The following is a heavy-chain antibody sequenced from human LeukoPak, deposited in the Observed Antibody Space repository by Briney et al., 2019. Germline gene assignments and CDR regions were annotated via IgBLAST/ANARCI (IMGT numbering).Heavy chain of an antibody. CDR3: AKERDKQQLVYDY. CDR1: GGSIRSYY. CDR2: IYTSGST. D-gene: IGHD6-13*01. Sequence: SETLSLTCTVSGGSIRSYYWRWIREPAGKGLEWIGRIYTSGSTNYNPSLKSRVTMSVDTSKNQFSLKLSSVTAADTAVYYRAKERDKQQLVYDYWGQGTLVTVSS. V-gene: IGHV4-4*07. J-gene: IGHJ4*02.